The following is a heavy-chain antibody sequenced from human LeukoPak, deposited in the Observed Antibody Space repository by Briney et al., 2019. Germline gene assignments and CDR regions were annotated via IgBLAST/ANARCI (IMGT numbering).Heavy chain of an antibody. D-gene: IGHD6-13*01. Sequence: GGSLGLSCAASGFTFSSYWMSWVRQAPGKGLEWVSAIVGSGATTYYADSVKGRFTIPRDNSKNTVYLQMINLRAEDTALYYCAKPLTAATGTDFDSWGQGTLVTVSS. V-gene: IGHV3-23*01. CDR2: IVGSGATT. CDR1: GFTFSSYW. CDR3: AKPLTAATGTDFDS. J-gene: IGHJ4*02.